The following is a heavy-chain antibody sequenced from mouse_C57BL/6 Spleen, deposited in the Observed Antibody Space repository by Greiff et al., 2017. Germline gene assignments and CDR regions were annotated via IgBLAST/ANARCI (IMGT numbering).Heavy chain of an antibody. Sequence: QVQLQQSGPELVKPGASVKISCKASGYAFSSSWMNWVKQRPGKGLEWIGRIYPGDGDTNYNGKFKGKATLTADKSSSTAYMQLSSLTSEDSAVYFCARSGYDLWYFDVWGTGTTVTVSS. D-gene: IGHD2-10*02. J-gene: IGHJ1*03. CDR2: IYPGDGDT. CDR1: GYAFSSSW. CDR3: ARSGYDLWYFDV. V-gene: IGHV1-82*01.